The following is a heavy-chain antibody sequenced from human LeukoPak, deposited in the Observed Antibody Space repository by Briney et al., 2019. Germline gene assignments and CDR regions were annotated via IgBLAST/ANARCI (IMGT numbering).Heavy chain of an antibody. Sequence: SETLSLTCSVSDGSIRTYYWSWIRQSPGQGLEWIGNIYYRGDINYNPSLKSRVIISIDTSKNQFSLKVTSLTAADTAVYYCASNKDWAEADWGQGTLVIVSS. V-gene: IGHV4-59*03. CDR3: ASNKDWAEAD. CDR2: IYYRGDI. D-gene: IGHD3/OR15-3a*01. CDR1: DGSIRTYY. J-gene: IGHJ4*02.